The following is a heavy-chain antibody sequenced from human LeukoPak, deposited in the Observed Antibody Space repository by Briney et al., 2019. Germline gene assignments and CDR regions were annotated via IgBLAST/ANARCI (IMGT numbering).Heavy chain of an antibody. CDR2: ISGSGDST. D-gene: IGHD5-24*01. J-gene: IGHJ3*02. Sequence: GGSLRLSCAASGFTFSNYAMRWVRQAPGKGLEWVSGISGSGDSTYYAESVKGRFTISRDNSKNTLYLQMNSLRAEDTAVYYCAKRSGYNSVAFDIWGQGTMVTVSS. V-gene: IGHV3-23*01. CDR1: GFTFSNYA. CDR3: AKRSGYNSVAFDI.